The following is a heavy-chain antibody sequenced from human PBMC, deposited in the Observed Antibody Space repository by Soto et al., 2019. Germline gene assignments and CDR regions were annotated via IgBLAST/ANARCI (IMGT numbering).Heavy chain of an antibody. V-gene: IGHV2-26*01. CDR3: ARIYHYDFWSGYQPPPDFDY. D-gene: IGHD3-3*01. J-gene: IGHJ4*02. Sequence: QVTLKESGPVLVKPTETLTLTCTVSGFSLSNARMGVSWIRQPPGKALEWLAHIFSNDEKSYSTSLKSRLTNPKDNSKSQVVLTIANMDPVDPATYYCARIYHYDFWSGYQPPPDFDYWGQGTLVTVSS. CDR2: IFSNDEK. CDR1: GFSLSNARMG.